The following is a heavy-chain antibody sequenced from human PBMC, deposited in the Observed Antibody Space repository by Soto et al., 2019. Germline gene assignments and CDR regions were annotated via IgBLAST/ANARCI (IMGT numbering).Heavy chain of an antibody. CDR1: GFTFSSYS. CDR2: VSSSSSYR. D-gene: IGHD7-27*01. V-gene: IGHV3-21*01. J-gene: IGHJ4*02. CDR3: ARLGTYFDY. Sequence: PGGSLRLSCAASGFTFSSYSMNWVRQAPGKGLEWVSSVSSSSSYRYYADSVKGRFTISRDNAKNSVYLQMNSLRAEDTAVYYCARLGTYFDYWGQGALVTLSS.